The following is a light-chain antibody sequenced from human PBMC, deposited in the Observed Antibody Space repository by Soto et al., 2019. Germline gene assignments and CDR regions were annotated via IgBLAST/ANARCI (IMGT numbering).Light chain of an antibody. CDR2: SAS. CDR3: QLYKNSPPIT. CDR1: ESVSSY. Sequence: EIVMTQSPATLSVSPGDRVTLSCRASESVSSYLAWYQQKPGQAPRLLIYSASTRSTGIPSRFSGSGSGTEITLTISSLQYADFGVYYCQLYKNSPPITLGQGNRLEIK. V-gene: IGKV3D-15*01. J-gene: IGKJ5*01.